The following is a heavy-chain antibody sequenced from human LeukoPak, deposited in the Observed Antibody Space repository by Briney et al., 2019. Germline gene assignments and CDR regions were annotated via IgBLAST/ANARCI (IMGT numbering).Heavy chain of an antibody. Sequence: PGGSLRLSCAASGFTFSSYAIHWVRQAPGKGLEWVAVISFDGNNKYYTDSVKGRFTISRDNSKNTLYLRMNSLRTEDTAVYYCARERGYSYGFDAFDIWGQGTMVTVSS. D-gene: IGHD5-18*01. CDR3: ARERGYSYGFDAFDI. J-gene: IGHJ3*02. CDR1: GFTFSSYA. V-gene: IGHV3-30*04. CDR2: ISFDGNNK.